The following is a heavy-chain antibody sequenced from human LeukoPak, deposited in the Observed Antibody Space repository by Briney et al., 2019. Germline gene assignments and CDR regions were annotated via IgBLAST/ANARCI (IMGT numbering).Heavy chain of an antibody. Sequence: PSETLSLTCAVSGGSISSSNWWSWVRQPPGKGLEWIGEIYHSGSTNYNPSLKSRVTISVDKSKNQFSLKLSSVTAADTAVYYCARHGVTVGATWGGLYNWFDPWGQGTLVTVSS. CDR3: ARHGVTVGATWGGLYNWFDP. J-gene: IGHJ5*02. CDR1: GGSISSSNW. D-gene: IGHD1-26*01. CDR2: IYHSGST. V-gene: IGHV4-4*02.